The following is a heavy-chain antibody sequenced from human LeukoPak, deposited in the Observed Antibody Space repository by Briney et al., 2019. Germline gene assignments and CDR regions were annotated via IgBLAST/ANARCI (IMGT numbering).Heavy chain of an antibody. CDR2: IYYSGST. Sequence: SETLSLTCTVSGGSISSGGYYWSWIRQHPGKGLEWIGYIYYSGSTYYNPSLKSRVTISVDTSKNQFSLKLSSVTAADTAVYHCARVRDSGPDYWGQGTLVTVSS. J-gene: IGHJ4*02. V-gene: IGHV4-31*03. CDR3: ARVRDSGPDY. D-gene: IGHD6-25*01. CDR1: GGSISSGGYY.